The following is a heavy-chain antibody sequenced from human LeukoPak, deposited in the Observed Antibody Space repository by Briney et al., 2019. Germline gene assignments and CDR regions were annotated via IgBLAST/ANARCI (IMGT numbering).Heavy chain of an antibody. CDR1: GFTFSGSA. Sequence: HAGGSLRLSCAASGFTFSGSAMSWVRQAPGEGLEWVSLISYSGANSYYTDSVRGRFTISRDNSKNTLYLQMNSLRAEDTAVYFCARRDCRGDSCYFDYWGQGTLVTVSS. CDR3: ARRDCRGDSCYFDY. V-gene: IGHV3-23*01. D-gene: IGHD2-15*01. J-gene: IGHJ4*02. CDR2: ISYSGANS.